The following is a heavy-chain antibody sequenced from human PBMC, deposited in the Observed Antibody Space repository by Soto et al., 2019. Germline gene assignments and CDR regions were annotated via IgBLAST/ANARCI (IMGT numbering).Heavy chain of an antibody. CDR3: TTARGTYGAEYFQH. Sequence: LRLSCAASGFTFTNAWMSWVRQAPGKGLEWVGRTKSKTDGGTTDYAAPVKGRFTISRDDSKNTLYLQMNSLKTEDTAVYYCTTARGTYGAEYFQHWGQGTLVTVSS. CDR2: TKSKTDGGTT. V-gene: IGHV3-15*01. CDR1: GFTFTNAW. D-gene: IGHD4-17*01. J-gene: IGHJ1*01.